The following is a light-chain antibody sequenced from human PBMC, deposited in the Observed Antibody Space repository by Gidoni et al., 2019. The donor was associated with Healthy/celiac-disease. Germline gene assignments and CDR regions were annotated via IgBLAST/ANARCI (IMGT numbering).Light chain of an antibody. V-gene: IGKV3-11*01. CDR3: QQRSNWPPFT. Sequence: ELVLTQSPATLSLSPGERATLSCRALQSVSSYLSWYQQKPGQAPRLLIYDASNRATGIPARFSGSGSGTDFTLTISSLEPEDFAVYYCQQRSNWPPFTFGQGTRLEIK. CDR2: DAS. CDR1: QSVSSY. J-gene: IGKJ5*01.